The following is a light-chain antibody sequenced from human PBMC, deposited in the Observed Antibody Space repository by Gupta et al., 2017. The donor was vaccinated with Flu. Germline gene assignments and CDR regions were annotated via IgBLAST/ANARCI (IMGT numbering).Light chain of an antibody. V-gene: IGLV2-11*01. Sequence: SAPTQPRSVSGSPGQSVTISCTGTSNDVGGSNRVSWYEQRPGKAPKLILYDVTERPSGVPDRFSGSKSGYTASLTISGLQADDEADYYCSSHGGRVTWVFGTGTTVTVL. CDR3: SSHGGRVTWV. CDR1: SNDVGGSNR. CDR2: DVT. J-gene: IGLJ1*01.